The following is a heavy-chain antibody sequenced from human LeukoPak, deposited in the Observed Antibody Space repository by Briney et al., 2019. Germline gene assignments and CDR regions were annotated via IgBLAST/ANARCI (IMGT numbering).Heavy chain of an antibody. V-gene: IGHV3-33*01. D-gene: IGHD1-7*01. CDR1: GFTFTSHG. CDR2: IWYDGSKK. J-gene: IGHJ6*02. Sequence: GGSLRLCCAASGFTFTSHGMHWVRQAPGKGLEWVALIWYDGSKKYYVDSVKGRFTISRDDSKNTLYLQMDSLRVEDTAVYYCARITGMNYVADVWGQGTTVTVS. CDR3: ARITGMNYVADV.